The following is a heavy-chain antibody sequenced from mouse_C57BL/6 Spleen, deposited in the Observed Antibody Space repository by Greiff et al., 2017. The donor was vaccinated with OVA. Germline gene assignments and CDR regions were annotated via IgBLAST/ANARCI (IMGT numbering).Heavy chain of an antibody. CDR2: INPNNGGT. V-gene: IGHV1-18*01. D-gene: IGHD1-1*01. Sequence: EVQLQQSGPELVKPGASVKIPCKASGYTFTDYNMDWVKQSHGTSLEWIGDINPNNGGTIYNQKFKGKATLTVDKSSSTAYMELRSLTSEDTAVYYCARVYYGSSYRWYFDVWGTGTTVTVSS. CDR1: GYTFTDYN. J-gene: IGHJ1*03. CDR3: ARVYYGSSYRWYFDV.